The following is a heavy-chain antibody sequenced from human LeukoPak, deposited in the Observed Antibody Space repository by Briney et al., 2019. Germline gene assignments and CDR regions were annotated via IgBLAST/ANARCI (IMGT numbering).Heavy chain of an antibody. CDR2: IYYSGST. D-gene: IGHD2-2*01. J-gene: IGHJ5*02. Sequence: SETLSLTCTVSGGSISSYYWSWIRQPPGKGLEWIGYIYYSGSTNYNPSLKSRVTISVDTSKNQFSLKLSSVTAADTAVYYCARRGYCSSTSCLRDWFDPWGQGTLVTVSS. V-gene: IGHV4-59*08. CDR1: GGSISSYY. CDR3: ARRGYCSSTSCLRDWFDP.